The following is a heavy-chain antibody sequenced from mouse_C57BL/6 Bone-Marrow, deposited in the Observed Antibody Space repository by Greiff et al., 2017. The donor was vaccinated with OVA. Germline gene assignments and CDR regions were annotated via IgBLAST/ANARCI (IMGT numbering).Heavy chain of an antibody. Sequence: EVKLLESGGDLVKPGGSLKLSCAASGFTFSSYGMSWVRQTPDKRLEWVGTISSGGSYTYYPDSVQGRFTISRDNAKNTLYLQMSSLKSEDTAMYYCARRAYYDYDRWYFDVWGKGTTVTVSS. D-gene: IGHD2-4*01. CDR2: ISSGGSYT. CDR3: ARRAYYDYDRWYFDV. V-gene: IGHV5-6*02. J-gene: IGHJ1*03. CDR1: GFTFSSYG.